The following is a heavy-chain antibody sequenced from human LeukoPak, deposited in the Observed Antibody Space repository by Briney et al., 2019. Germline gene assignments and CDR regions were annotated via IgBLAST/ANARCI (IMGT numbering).Heavy chain of an antibody. CDR3: AKDQEYGDFTEGAFDY. J-gene: IGHJ4*02. CDR2: ISGSGGST. Sequence: PGRSLRLSCAASGFTFSSYAMSWVRQAPGKGLEWVSAISGSGGSTYYADSVKGRFTISRDNSKNTLYLQMNSLRAEDTAVYYCAKDQEYGDFTEGAFDYWGQGTLVTVSS. D-gene: IGHD4-17*01. V-gene: IGHV3-23*01. CDR1: GFTFSSYA.